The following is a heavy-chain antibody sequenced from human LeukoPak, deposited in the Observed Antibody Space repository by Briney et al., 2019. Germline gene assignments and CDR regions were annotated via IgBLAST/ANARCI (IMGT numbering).Heavy chain of an antibody. CDR2: INHSGST. CDR1: GGSFSGYY. D-gene: IGHD5-12*01. Sequence: PSETLSLTCAVYGGSFSGYYWSWVRQPPGKGLEWVGEINHSGSTNYNPSLKRRSTLSVDTSKNHFSLKLSSVTAEDTAVFYCARLVVATFRGSLDHWGQGTLVTVSS. CDR3: ARLVVATFRGSLDH. V-gene: IGHV4-34*01. J-gene: IGHJ4*02.